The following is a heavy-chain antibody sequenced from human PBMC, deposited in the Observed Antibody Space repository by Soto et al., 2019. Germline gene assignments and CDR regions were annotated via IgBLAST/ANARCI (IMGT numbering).Heavy chain of an antibody. CDR3: AKDKWRAARPIYYFDY. CDR2: ISYDGSNK. D-gene: IGHD6-6*01. V-gene: IGHV3-30*18. J-gene: IGHJ4*02. Sequence: PGGSLRLSCAASGFTFSSYGMHWVRQAPGKGLEWVAVISYDGSNKYYADSVKGRFTISRDNSKNTLYLQMNSLRAEDTAVYYCAKDKWRAARPIYYFDYWGQGTLVTVSS. CDR1: GFTFSSYG.